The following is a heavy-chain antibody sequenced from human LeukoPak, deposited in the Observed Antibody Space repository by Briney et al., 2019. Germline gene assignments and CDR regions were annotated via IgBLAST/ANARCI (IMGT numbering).Heavy chain of an antibody. CDR3: ARDGGSYYPYFYYYYMDV. V-gene: IGHV3-66*01. CDR2: IYSGGST. Sequence: GGSLRLSCAASEFPVGSNYMTWVRQAPGEGLEWVSLIYSGGSTYYADSVKGRFTISRDNSRNTLYLQMNSLRAEDTAVYYCARDGGSYYPYFYYYYMDVWGKGTTVTVSS. D-gene: IGHD1-26*01. J-gene: IGHJ6*03. CDR1: EFPVGSNY.